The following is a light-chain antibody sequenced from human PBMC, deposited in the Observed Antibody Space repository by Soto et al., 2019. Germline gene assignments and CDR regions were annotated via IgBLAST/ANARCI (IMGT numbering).Light chain of an antibody. CDR1: QRLSASD. V-gene: IGKV3-20*01. CDR2: GVS. J-gene: IGKJ5*01. Sequence: EIVLTQSPGTLSLFPGQRATLAGRASQRLSASDIAWYQQKPGQAPKFLIYGVSSRATGIPDRFSGSGSGTDFTLTISRLEPEDFAVYHCQQYGSSPLITFGQGTRLEIK. CDR3: QQYGSSPLIT.